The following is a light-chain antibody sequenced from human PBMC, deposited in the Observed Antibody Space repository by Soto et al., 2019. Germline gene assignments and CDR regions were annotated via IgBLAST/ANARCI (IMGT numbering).Light chain of an antibody. J-gene: IGLJ1*01. Sequence: QSALTQPASVSGSPGQTITISCTGTSSDVGRYNTVSWYQHHPGKAPKLTIYEVTHRPAGISDRFSASKSGNTASLTISGLQAEDEADYYCNSLRVNHLYVFGSGTKV. CDR1: SSDVGRYNT. V-gene: IGLV2-14*01. CDR3: NSLRVNHLYV. CDR2: EVT.